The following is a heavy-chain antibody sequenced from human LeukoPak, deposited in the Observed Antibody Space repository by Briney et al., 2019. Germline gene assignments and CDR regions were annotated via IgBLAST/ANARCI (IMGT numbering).Heavy chain of an antibody. V-gene: IGHV3-53*01. CDR3: ASFYYNSGYGAFDL. CDR2: IYSGGST. Sequence: GGSLRLSCAASGFIVSTNYMSWVRQAPGKGLEWVSVIYSGGSTKYADSVKGRFTLYRDISKNTLYLQMNNLRAEDTAVYYCASFYYNSGYGAFDLWGQGTVVTVSS. CDR1: GFIVSTNY. D-gene: IGHD3-10*01. J-gene: IGHJ3*01.